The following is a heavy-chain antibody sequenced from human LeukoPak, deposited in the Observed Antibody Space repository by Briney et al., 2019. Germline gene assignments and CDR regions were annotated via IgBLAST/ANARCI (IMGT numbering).Heavy chain of an antibody. J-gene: IGHJ4*02. V-gene: IGHV1-24*01. CDR3: ATDLTGGPGYSGYGY. Sequence: ASVKVSCKVSGYTLTELSMHWVRQAPGKGLEWMGGFDPEDGETIYAQKFQGRVTMTEDTSTDTAYMGLSSLRSEDTAVYYCATDLTGGPGYSGYGYWGQGTLVTVSS. D-gene: IGHD5-12*01. CDR2: FDPEDGET. CDR1: GYTLTELS.